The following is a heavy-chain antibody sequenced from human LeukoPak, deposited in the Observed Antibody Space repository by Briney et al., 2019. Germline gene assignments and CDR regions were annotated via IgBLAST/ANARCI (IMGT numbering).Heavy chain of an antibody. CDR1: GYTLTELS. J-gene: IGHJ6*02. CDR2: FDPEDGET. V-gene: IGHV1-24*01. CDR3: ARETYSSCWYDYYYYYGMDV. Sequence: ASVKVSCKVSGYTLTELSMHWERQAPGKGLEWMGGFDPEDGETIYAQKFQGRVTITADESTSTAYMELSSLRSEDTAVYYCARETYSSCWYDYYYYYGMDVWGPGTTVTVSS. D-gene: IGHD6-13*01.